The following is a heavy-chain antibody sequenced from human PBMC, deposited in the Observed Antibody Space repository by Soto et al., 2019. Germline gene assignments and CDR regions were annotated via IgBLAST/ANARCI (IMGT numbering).Heavy chain of an antibody. CDR1: GFTFSSYA. CDR3: ARGSAYSDYDLEY. D-gene: IGHD4-17*01. J-gene: IGHJ4*02. CDR2: VSGTGGSA. Sequence: PGGSLRLSCAASGFTFSSYAMTWVRQAPGKGLEWVSGVSGTGGSAYYADSVKGRFTISRDKSTNTLHLHMNSLRAEDTAVYYCARGSAYSDYDLEYWGQGTLVTVS. V-gene: IGHV3-23*01.